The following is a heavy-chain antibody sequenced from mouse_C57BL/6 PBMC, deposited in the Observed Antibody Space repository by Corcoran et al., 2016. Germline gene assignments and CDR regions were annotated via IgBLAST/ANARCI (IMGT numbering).Heavy chain of an antibody. D-gene: IGHD2-1*01. V-gene: IGHV9-3*01. Sequence: QIQLVQSGPELKKPGETVKISCKASGYTFTTYVMSWVKQAPGKGLKWMGWINTYSGVPTYAADFKGRFAFSLETSASTAHLQINNLKNEDTATYFCARRGIYYGNSGYFDYWGQGTTLTVSS. CDR3: ARRGIYYGNSGYFDY. CDR1: GYTFTTYV. J-gene: IGHJ2*01. CDR2: INTYSGVP.